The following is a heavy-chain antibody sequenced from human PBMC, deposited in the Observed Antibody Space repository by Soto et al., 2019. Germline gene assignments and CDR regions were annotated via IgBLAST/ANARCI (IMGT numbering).Heavy chain of an antibody. CDR2: IIPIFGTA. V-gene: IGHV1-69*01. D-gene: IGHD1-26*01. CDR1: RVAFSKFI. J-gene: IGHJ6*02. CDR3: AKVRYSNPMGYYYGMDV. Sequence: QAQLEQSGGEVKKPGSSVKVSCKASRVAFSKFIVTWVRQAPGLGLEWVGGIIPIFGTANYAQKFQGRATITADETTSTSYIEVNNLRYEDTAVYYCAKVRYSNPMGYYYGMDVWGQGTTVTVSS.